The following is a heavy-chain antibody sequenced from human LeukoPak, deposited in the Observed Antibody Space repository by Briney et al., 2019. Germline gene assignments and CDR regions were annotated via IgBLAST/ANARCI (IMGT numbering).Heavy chain of an antibody. D-gene: IGHD2-2*02. V-gene: IGHV3-30-3*01. CDR2: ISYDGSNK. CDR1: GFTFSSYA. CDR3: ASGYCSSTSCYIRYYYGMDV. Sequence: GGSLRLSCAASGFTFSSYAMHWVRRAPGKGLEWVAVISYDGSNKYYADSVKGRFTISRDNSKNTLYLQMNSLRAEDTAVYYCASGYCSSTSCYIRYYYGMDVWGQGTTVTVSS. J-gene: IGHJ6*02.